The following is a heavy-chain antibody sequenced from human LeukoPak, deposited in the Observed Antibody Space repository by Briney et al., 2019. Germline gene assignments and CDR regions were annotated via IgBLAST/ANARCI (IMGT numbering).Heavy chain of an antibody. D-gene: IGHD3-22*01. CDR1: GFTFDDYA. J-gene: IGHJ4*02. CDR3: AKGTYYYESSGYLGYFDY. Sequence: PGRSLRLSCAASGFTFDDYAMYWVRQAPGKGLEWVSGITWNSGSIGYADPVKGRFTISRDNAKNSLYLQMNSLRAEDTALYYCAKGTYYYESSGYLGYFDYWGQGTLVTVSS. CDR2: ITWNSGSI. V-gene: IGHV3-9*01.